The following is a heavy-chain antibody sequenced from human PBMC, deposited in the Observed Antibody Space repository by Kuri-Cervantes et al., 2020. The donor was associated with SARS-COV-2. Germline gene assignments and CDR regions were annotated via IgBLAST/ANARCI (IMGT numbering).Heavy chain of an antibody. J-gene: IGHJ6*02. CDR3: ARDQRVNSYGWWGMDV. CDR1: GFTFSSYA. CDR2: ISYDGSNK. D-gene: IGHD5-18*01. Sequence: GESLKISCAASGFTFSSYAMSWVRQAPGKGLEWVAVISYDGSNKYYADSVKGRFTISRDNSKNTLYLQMNSLRAEDTAVYYCARDQRVNSYGWWGMDVWGQGTTVTVSS. V-gene: IGHV3-30*03.